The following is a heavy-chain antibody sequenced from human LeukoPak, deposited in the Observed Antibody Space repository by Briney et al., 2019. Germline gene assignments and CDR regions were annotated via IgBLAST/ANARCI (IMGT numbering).Heavy chain of an antibody. D-gene: IGHD2-21*02. CDR1: GGSVSSYY. CDR3: ARYVVVTAYFDY. CDR2: IYYSGST. Sequence: PSETLSLTCTVSGGSVSSYYWSWIRQPPGKGLEWIGYIYYSGSTNYNPSLKSRVTISVDTSKNQFSLKLSSVTAADTAVYYCARYVVVTAYFDYWGQGTLVTVSS. J-gene: IGHJ4*02. V-gene: IGHV4-59*02.